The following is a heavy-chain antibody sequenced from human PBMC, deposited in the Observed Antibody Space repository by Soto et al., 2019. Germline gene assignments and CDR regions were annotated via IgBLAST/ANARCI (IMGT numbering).Heavy chain of an antibody. CDR2: INAGNGNT. CDR3: ARAVAVTADFDY. J-gene: IGHJ4*02. D-gene: IGHD2-21*02. V-gene: IGHV1-3*05. CDR1: GYTFTAYA. Sequence: VQLVQSGAEEKKPGASVKVSCKASGYTFTAYAMHWVRQAPGQRLEWMGWINAGNGNTKYSQKFQGIVTITRDTSASTSYMARRSLRSEDTAVYYCARAVAVTADFDYWGQGTLVTVSS.